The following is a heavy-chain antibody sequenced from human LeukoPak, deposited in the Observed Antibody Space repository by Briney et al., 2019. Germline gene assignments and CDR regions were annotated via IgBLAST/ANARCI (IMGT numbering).Heavy chain of an antibody. CDR1: GVTFSTYV. V-gene: IGHV3-64D*06. J-gene: IGHJ4*02. Sequence: QPWGSLRLSCSASGVTFSTYVMHWVRQTPGKGLEYVSGLSSNGGSTYYADSVKGRFSISRDNSKNTVYLQMSSLRVEDTAVYYCVKDSIGLSFDYWGQGTLVTVSS. CDR2: LSSNGGST. CDR3: VKDSIGLSFDY. D-gene: IGHD3-16*02.